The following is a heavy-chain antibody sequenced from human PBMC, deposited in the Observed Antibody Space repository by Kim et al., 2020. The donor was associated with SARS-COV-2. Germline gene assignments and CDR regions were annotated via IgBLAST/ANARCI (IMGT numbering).Heavy chain of an antibody. Sequence: SVKGRFTISRDNSKNTLYLQMNSLRAEDTAVYYCAAGGYSYGNDSPNFDYWGQGTLVTVSS. J-gene: IGHJ4*02. D-gene: IGHD5-18*01. V-gene: IGHV3-53*01. CDR3: AAGGYSYGNDSPNFDY.